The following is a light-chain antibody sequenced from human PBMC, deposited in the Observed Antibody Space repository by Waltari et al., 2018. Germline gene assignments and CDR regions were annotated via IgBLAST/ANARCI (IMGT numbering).Light chain of an antibody. CDR2: EVS. J-gene: IGLJ1*01. CDR1: SSDIGGYKY. Sequence: QSALTQPPSASGSPGQSVTISCTGTSSDIGGYKYVSWYRQHPGKGPKLLIYEVSKRPSGFPTRFSGSKSGNTASLTVSGLQAEDEADYYCSSYAGSNNLVFGTGTKVTVL. V-gene: IGLV2-8*01. CDR3: SSYAGSNNLV.